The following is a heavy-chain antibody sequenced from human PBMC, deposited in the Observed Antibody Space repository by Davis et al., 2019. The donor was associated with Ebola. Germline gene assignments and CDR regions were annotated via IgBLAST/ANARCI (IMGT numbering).Heavy chain of an antibody. D-gene: IGHD1-26*01. CDR2: ILYDGRDA. CDR3: VREIRGYYGAY. V-gene: IGHV3-30*04. CDR1: GFSISAYP. Sequence: GESLKISCVVSGFSISAYPMNWVRQAPGKGLEWVAMILYDGRDAYYADSVKGRFTISRDDSKNTLFLQMNILGSEDTAVYYCVREIRGYYGAYWGQGTLVTVSS. J-gene: IGHJ4*02.